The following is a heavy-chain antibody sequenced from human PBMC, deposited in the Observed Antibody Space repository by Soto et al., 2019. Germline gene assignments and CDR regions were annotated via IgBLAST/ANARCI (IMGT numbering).Heavy chain of an antibody. CDR1: VFTFSSFD. Sequence: VGSLRLSCATSVFTFSSFDMDCVRDAPGKWLEWVSSIHRASTYIYYADSVRGRFTISRDNAKSSLYLQMNSLTVEDTAVYYCARSAVTNYHFFEYLGQGVLVIVSS. D-gene: IGHD4-17*01. CDR3: ARSAVTNYHFFEY. CDR2: IHRASTYI. V-gene: IGHV3-21*06. J-gene: IGHJ4*02.